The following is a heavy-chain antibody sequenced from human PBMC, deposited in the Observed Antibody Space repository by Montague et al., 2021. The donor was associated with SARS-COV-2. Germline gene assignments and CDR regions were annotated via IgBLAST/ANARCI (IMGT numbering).Heavy chain of an antibody. CDR1: GGSFRYYY. J-gene: IGHJ4*02. D-gene: IGHD3/OR15-3a*01. V-gene: IGHV4-34*01. CDR2: VSHTGGT. CDR3: AADFWTVPTVQAY. Sequence: SETLSLTCAIYGGSFRYYYHSWVRQAPGKVPEWIGEVSHTGGTNYNLSLKSRVIISMDTSKNQFALKLTSVTAADTAVYYGAADFWTVPTVQAYWGQGTLLTVSS.